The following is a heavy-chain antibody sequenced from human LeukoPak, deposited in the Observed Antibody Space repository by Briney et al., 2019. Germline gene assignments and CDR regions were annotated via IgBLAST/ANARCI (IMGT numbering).Heavy chain of an antibody. CDR1: GFTVSSNF. CDR2: IQSGGST. CDR3: ARGTATSSQPFDD. V-gene: IGHV3-66*01. Sequence: GGSLRLSCAASGFTVSSNFMTWVRQAPGKGLEWVSVIQSGGSTYYADSVKGRFTNSRDSSKNTLFLQMNSLTAEDTAVYYCARGTATSSQPFDDWGQGNLATVSS. D-gene: IGHD2-21*02. J-gene: IGHJ4*02.